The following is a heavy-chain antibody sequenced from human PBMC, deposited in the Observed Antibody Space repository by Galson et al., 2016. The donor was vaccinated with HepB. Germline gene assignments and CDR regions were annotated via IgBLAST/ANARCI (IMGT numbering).Heavy chain of an antibody. Sequence: SMTLSCAASGFNFSGYWMTWVRQAPGKGLEWVANIKQDGSEKNYVDSVKGRFTISRDNAKNLVYLQMNSLRAEDTAMYYCACAPAATESDYWGQGTLVTVSP. J-gene: IGHJ4*02. CDR3: ACAPAATESDY. D-gene: IGHD6-25*01. CDR2: IKQDGSEK. V-gene: IGHV3-7*01. CDR1: GFNFSGYW.